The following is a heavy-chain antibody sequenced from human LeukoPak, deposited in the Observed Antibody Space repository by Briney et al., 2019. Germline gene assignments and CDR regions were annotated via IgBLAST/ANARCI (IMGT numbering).Heavy chain of an antibody. J-gene: IGHJ5*02. CDR3: ARVPKGTSGSFLDL. D-gene: IGHD3-10*01. Sequence: GGSLRLSCAASGFTVSNSFLSWVRQAPEKGLEWVSMIYSNNSTYYADSLRGRFTISRDNSKNTLYLQIHSLRVEDTAIYYCARVPKGTSGSFLDLWGQGTLVTVSS. CDR1: GFTVSNSF. V-gene: IGHV3-53*01. CDR2: IYSNNST.